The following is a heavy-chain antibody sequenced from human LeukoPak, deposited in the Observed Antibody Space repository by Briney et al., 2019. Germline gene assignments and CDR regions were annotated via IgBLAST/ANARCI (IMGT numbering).Heavy chain of an antibody. CDR3: ARGYGYGSPYYFDY. CDR2: IYYSGST. J-gene: IGHJ4*02. CDR1: GGSISSYY. D-gene: IGHD5-12*01. V-gene: IGHV4-59*01. Sequence: PSETLSLTCTVSGGSISSYYWSWIRQPPGKGLEWIGYIYYSGSTNYNPSLKSRLTISVDTSKNQFSLKLSSVTAADTAVYYCARGYGYGSPYYFDYWGQGTLVTVSS.